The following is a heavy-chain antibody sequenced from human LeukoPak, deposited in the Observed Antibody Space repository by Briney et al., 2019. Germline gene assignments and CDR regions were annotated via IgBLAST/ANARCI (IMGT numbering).Heavy chain of an antibody. Sequence: GRSLRFSCAASGFILSGYDLHWVRQAPDKGLEWVAYIGKGGSEKYYADSVKGRFTISRDTSKNTMYLQLNSLRAEDTAIYYCTRDQSWAWDYWGQGTLVTVSS. J-gene: IGHJ4*02. CDR1: GFILSGYD. D-gene: IGHD7-27*01. CDR3: TRDQSWAWDY. CDR2: IGKGGSEK. V-gene: IGHV3-30*19.